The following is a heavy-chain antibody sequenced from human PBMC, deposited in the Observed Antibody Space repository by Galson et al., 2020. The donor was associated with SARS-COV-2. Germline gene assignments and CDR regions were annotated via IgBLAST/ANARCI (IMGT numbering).Heavy chain of an antibody. CDR2: IYYSGST. CDR3: ARDNSPNMVAAGTVDY. D-gene: IGHD6-13*01. CDR1: GGSISSGGYY. V-gene: IGHV4-31*03. Sequence: SETLSLTCTVSGGSISSGGYYWSWIRQHPGKGLEWIGYIYYSGSTYYNPSLKSRVTIAVDTSKNQFSLKLSSVTAADTAVYYCARDNSPNMVAAGTVDYWGQGTLVTVSS. J-gene: IGHJ4*02.